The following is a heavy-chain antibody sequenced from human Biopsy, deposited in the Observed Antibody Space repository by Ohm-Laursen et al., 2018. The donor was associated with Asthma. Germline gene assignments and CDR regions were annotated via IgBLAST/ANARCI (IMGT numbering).Heavy chain of an antibody. J-gene: IGHJ4*02. D-gene: IGHD3-22*01. V-gene: IGHV3-53*01. CDR3: ARGDSSNWSHYYFDY. CDR1: GFAVSRDY. Sequence: GSLRLSCSAPGFAVSRDYMFWVRQAPGKGLEWVSVIYSGGTSHTADSVRGRFTISRDYSKNTLYLQMHSLRAEDTAVYYCARGDSSNWSHYYFDYWDQGTLVTVSS. CDR2: IYSGGTS.